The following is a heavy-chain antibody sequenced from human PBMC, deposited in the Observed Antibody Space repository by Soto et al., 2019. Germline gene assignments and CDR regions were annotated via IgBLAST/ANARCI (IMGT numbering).Heavy chain of an antibody. J-gene: IGHJ5*01. D-gene: IGHD3-22*01. Sequence: SETLSLTCTVSGGSINSGDYSWTWIRQPPGKGLEWIGYIYHTGTTYYNTSLKSRVTISVDRSKNQFSLKLSSVTAADKAVYYCDRVINYYDSSGDSWFDYWGHGTLVTV. V-gene: IGHV4-30-2*01. CDR2: IYHTGTT. CDR1: GGSINSGDYS. CDR3: DRVINYYDSSGDSWFDY.